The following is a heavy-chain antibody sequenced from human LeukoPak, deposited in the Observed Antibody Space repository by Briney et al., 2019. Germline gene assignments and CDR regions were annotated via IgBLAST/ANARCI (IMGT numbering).Heavy chain of an antibody. CDR1: GFTFSSYS. CDR2: ISSSSSYI. D-gene: IGHD2/OR15-2a*01. J-gene: IGHJ6*03. V-gene: IGHV3-21*01. CDR3: ARGFLGYYYMDV. Sequence: GGSLRLSCAASGFTFSSYSMNWVRQAPGRGLEWVSSISSSSSYIYYADSVKGRFTISRDNAKNSLYLQMNSLRAEDTAVYYCARGFLGYYYMDVWGKGTTVTVSS.